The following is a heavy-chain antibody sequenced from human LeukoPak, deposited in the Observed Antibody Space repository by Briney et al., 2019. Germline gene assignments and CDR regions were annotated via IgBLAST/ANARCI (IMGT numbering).Heavy chain of an antibody. V-gene: IGHV4-59*01. D-gene: IGHD3-10*01. CDR1: GGSISSYY. CDR3: ARVGPGSDYYWFDP. CDR2: IYYSGST. Sequence: SETLSLTCTVSGGSISSYYWSWIRQPPGKGLEWIGYIYYSGSTNYNPSLKSRVTISVDTSKNQFSLKLSSVTAADTAVYYCARVGPGSDYYWFDPWGQGTLVTVSS. J-gene: IGHJ5*02.